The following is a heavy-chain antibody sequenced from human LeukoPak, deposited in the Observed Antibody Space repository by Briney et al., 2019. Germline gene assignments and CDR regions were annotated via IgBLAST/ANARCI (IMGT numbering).Heavy chain of an antibody. Sequence: LETLSLTRAVYGGSFSGYYWSWIRQPPGRGLEWIGEINHSGSTNYNPSLKSRVTISVDTSKNQFSLKLSSVTAADTAVYYCARAHYGSKPYWYFDLWGRGTLVTVSS. CDR3: ARAHYGSKPYWYFDL. D-gene: IGHD3-10*01. V-gene: IGHV4-34*01. CDR1: GGSFSGYY. J-gene: IGHJ2*01. CDR2: INHSGST.